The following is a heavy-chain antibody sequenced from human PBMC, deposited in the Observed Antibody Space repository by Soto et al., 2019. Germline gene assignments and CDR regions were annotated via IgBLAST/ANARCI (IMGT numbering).Heavy chain of an antibody. V-gene: IGHV3-23*01. CDR1: GSISTTPP. CDR3: ATSFRYFDN. CDR2: IIGRGTNT. Sequence: EVQLLESGGGLVQPGGSLRLSCAASGSISTTPPLSWVRQAPGKGLEGVSTIIGRGTNTYYADSVKGRFIISRDNLKNTVNLQMNSLGVEDTAVYYCATSFRYFDNWGQGTRVTVSS. J-gene: IGHJ4*02. D-gene: IGHD3-16*01.